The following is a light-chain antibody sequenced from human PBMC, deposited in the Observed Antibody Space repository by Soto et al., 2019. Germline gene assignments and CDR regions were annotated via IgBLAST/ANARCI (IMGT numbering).Light chain of an antibody. V-gene: IGLV2-23*01. J-gene: IGLJ2*01. CDR1: SSDVGGYNL. Sequence: QSALTQPASVSGSPGQSITISCTGTSSDVGGYNLDSWYQQHPGKAPKLIIYEGNKRPSGVSNRFSGSKSGNTASLTISGLQAEDEADYYCCSYAGSSIPLFGGGTKLTVL. CDR3: CSYAGSSIPL. CDR2: EGN.